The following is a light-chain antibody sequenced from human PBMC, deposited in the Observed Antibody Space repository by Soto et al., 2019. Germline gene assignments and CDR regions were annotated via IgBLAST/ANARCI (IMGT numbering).Light chain of an antibody. V-gene: IGKV3-15*01. CDR2: GAS. Sequence: EIVMTQSPATLSVSPGERATLSCRASQSVSSNLAWYQQKPGQAPRLLIYGASTRAHGIPARFSGSGSGTEFTLTISSLTSEDLAVYYCQQYNNWPPWTFGQGTKVEIK. J-gene: IGKJ1*01. CDR3: QQYNNWPPWT. CDR1: QSVSSN.